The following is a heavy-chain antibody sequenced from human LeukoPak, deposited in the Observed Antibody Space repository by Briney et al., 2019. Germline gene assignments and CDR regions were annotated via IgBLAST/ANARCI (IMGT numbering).Heavy chain of an antibody. CDR3: ARSSYGGNDY. CDR1: GGSISSSSYY. Sequence: PSETLSLTCTVSGGSISSSSYYWGWIRQPPGKGLEWIGSIYYSGSTNYNPSLKSRVTISVDTSKNQFSLKLSSVTAADTAVYYCARSSYGGNDYWGQGTLVTVSS. J-gene: IGHJ4*02. V-gene: IGHV4-39*07. D-gene: IGHD4-23*01. CDR2: IYYSGST.